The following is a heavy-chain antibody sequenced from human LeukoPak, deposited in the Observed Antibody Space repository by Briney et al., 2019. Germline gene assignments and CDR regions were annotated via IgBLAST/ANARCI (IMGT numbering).Heavy chain of an antibody. CDR3: ARLHSSSAINWFDP. D-gene: IGHD6-13*01. CDR2: IYYSGST. Sequence: PSETLSLTCTVSVGSISIYYSGGMRQPPGKGLEWIGYIYYSGSTNYNPSLKSRVTISVDTSKNHFSLKLSSVSAADKAVYYCARLHSSSAINWFDPWGKGNLVTVSS. V-gene: IGHV4-59*01. J-gene: IGHJ5*02. CDR1: VGSISIYY.